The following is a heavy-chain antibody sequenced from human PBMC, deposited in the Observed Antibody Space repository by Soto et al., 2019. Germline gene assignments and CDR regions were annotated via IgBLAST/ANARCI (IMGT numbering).Heavy chain of an antibody. CDR2: INPSGGST. D-gene: IGHD4-17*01. CDR3: TRGPNQAVTSWFDP. J-gene: IGHJ5*02. Sequence: QVQLVQSGAEVKKPGASVKVSCKESGYTFTSYYMHWARQAPGQGLEWLGVINPSGGSTTYAQKWHGRVTMTRHTSTSTVYMELRSLRSEDTALYYCTRGPNQAVTSWFDPWGQGTLVTGSS. V-gene: IGHV1-46*03. CDR1: GYTFTSYY.